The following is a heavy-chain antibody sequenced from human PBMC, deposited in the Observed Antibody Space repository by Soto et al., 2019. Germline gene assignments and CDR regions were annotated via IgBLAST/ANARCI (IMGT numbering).Heavy chain of an antibody. CDR3: ARRYSYGSYYFDY. V-gene: IGHV4-34*01. CDR1: GGSFSGYY. J-gene: IGHJ4*02. CDR2: INHSGST. Sequence: QVQLQQWGAGLLKPSETLSLTCAVYGGSFSGYYWSWIRQPPGKGLEWIGEINHSGSTNYNPSLKSRVTISVDTSKNQFSLKLSSVTAADTAVYYCARRYSYGSYYFDYWRQGTLVTVSS. D-gene: IGHD5-18*01.